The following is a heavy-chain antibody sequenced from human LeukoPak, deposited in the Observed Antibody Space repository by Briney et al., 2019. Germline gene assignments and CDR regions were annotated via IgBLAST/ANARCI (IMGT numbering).Heavy chain of an antibody. J-gene: IGHJ4*02. CDR2: IYSGGST. V-gene: IGHV3-66*01. Sequence: PGGSLRLSCAASGFTVSSNYMSWVRQAPGKGVEWVSVIYSGGSTYYADSVKGRFTISRDNSKNTLYLQMNSLRAEDTAVYYCARDSGYSNYGFDYWGQGTLVTVSS. CDR3: ARDSGYSNYGFDY. D-gene: IGHD4-11*01. CDR1: GFTVSSNY.